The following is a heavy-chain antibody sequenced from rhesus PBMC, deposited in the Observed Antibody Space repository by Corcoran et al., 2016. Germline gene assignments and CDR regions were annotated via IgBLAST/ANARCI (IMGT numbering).Heavy chain of an antibody. J-gene: IGHJ5-2*01. V-gene: IGHV4-165*01. D-gene: IGHD3-16*01. Sequence: QVQLQESGPGLVKPSETLSLTCAVSGGSFSGYYWGWIRTPPGKGLEWSGDIRGMSESTDYNTTLKSRVTISTDTSKNQCSRKLSSVTAADTAVYYCARDKSGSYYSNSLDVWGQGVLVTVSS. CDR2: IRGMSEST. CDR3: ARDKSGSYYSNSLDV. CDR1: GGSFSGYY.